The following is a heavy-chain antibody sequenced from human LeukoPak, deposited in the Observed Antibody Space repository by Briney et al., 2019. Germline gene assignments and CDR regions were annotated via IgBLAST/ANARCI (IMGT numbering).Heavy chain of an antibody. CDR3: AKRGVVIRVFLVGFHKEAYYFES. CDR1: GITLSNYG. D-gene: IGHD3/OR15-3a*01. Sequence: GGSLRPSCAVSGITLSNYGMSWVRQAPGKGLEWVAGISDSGGSTKYADSVKGRFTISRDNPKNTLFLQMNSLRADDTAVYFCAKRGVVIRVFLVGFHKEAYYFESWGQGALVTVSS. V-gene: IGHV3-23*01. J-gene: IGHJ4*02. CDR2: ISDSGGST.